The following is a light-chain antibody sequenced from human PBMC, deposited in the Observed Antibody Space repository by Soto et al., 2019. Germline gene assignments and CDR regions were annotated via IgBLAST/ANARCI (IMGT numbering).Light chain of an antibody. CDR1: QSISIG. V-gene: IGKV3-20*01. CDR2: GAS. Sequence: EIFMTQSHAPLSVSTVETATLSRRASQSISIGLAWYRQKPGQAPRLLIYGASTRATGTPARFSGSGSGTDFTLTISRLEPEDFAVYYCQQYGSSPGTFGQGTRLEIK. CDR3: QQYGSSPGT. J-gene: IGKJ5*01.